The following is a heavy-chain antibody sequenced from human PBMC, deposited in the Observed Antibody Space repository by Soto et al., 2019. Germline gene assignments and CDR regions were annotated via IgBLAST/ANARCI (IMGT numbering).Heavy chain of an antibody. CDR2: ISYDGTDK. V-gene: IGHV3-30*18. Sequence: QVHLVESGGGVVQPGRSLTISCVGSGFAFSTYGMHWVRQAPAKGLEWVAFISYDGTDKYYADSVKGRFSISRDNSKQTLSLQMDSLRPEDTAAYYCAKDFGAWSDSWGQGTLVNVSS. CDR3: AKDFGAWSDS. J-gene: IGHJ5*02. D-gene: IGHD6-19*01. CDR1: GFAFSTYG.